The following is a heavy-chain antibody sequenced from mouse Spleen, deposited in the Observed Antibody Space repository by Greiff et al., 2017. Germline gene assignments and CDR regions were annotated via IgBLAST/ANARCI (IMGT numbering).Heavy chain of an antibody. CDR2: ISSGGGNT. V-gene: IGHV5-9*01. J-gene: IGHJ1*01. CDR3: SREDLGLWYFDV. Sequence: EVMLVESGGGLVKLGGSLKLSCAASGFTFRSYAMSWVRQTPEKRLEWVATISSGGGNTYYPDSVKGRFTISRDNAKNTLYLQMSSLKSEDTAMYYCSREDLGLWYFDVWGAGTTVTVSS. CDR1: GFTFRSYA. D-gene: IGHD4-1*01.